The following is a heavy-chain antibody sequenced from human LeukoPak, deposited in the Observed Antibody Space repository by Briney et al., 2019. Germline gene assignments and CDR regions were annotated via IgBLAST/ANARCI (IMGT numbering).Heavy chain of an antibody. CDR1: GGSISSYY. D-gene: IGHD3-3*01. V-gene: IGHV4-59*01. J-gene: IGHJ4*02. CDR3: ATGGSGYYMYYFDY. Sequence: SETLSLTCTVSGGSISSYYWSWIRQPPGRGLEWIGYIYYSGSTNYNPSLKSRVTISVDTSKNQFSLKLSSVTAADTAVYYCATGGSGYYMYYFDYWGQGTLVTVSS. CDR2: IYYSGST.